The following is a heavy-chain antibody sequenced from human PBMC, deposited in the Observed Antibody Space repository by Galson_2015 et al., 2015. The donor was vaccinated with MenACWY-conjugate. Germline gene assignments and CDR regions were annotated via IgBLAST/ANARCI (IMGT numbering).Heavy chain of an antibody. CDR1: GFIFGNHG. V-gene: IGHV3-30*03. CDR2: ISHDGLYQ. J-gene: IGHJ4*02. D-gene: IGHD1-26*01. Sequence: SLRLSCAASGFIFGNHGMHRVRQAPGRGLEWVAVISHDGLYQDYGDSVKGRFTMSRDNSRNILYLQLNSLSAEDSAVYYCARLNTGSYFGSGYYFDYWGQGTLVTVSS. CDR3: ARLNTGSYFGSGYYFDY.